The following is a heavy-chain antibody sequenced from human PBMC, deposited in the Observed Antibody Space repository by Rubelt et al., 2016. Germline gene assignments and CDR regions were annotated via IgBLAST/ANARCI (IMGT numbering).Heavy chain of an antibody. CDR1: GFTFRSYW. V-gene: IGHV3-74*02. Sequence: EVQLVESGGGLVQPGGSLRLSCAVSGFTFRSYWMHWVRQPPGKGLVWVSLINSDGSDTSYADSVKGRFTISRDNAKNTLYLQMNSRRAEDTAVYYCARGYVDAFDIWGQGTMVTVSS. J-gene: IGHJ3*02. CDR2: INSDGSDT. CDR3: ARGYVDAFDI. D-gene: IGHD5-12*01.